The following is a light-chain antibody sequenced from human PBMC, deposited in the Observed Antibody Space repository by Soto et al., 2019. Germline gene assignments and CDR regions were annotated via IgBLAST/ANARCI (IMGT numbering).Light chain of an antibody. V-gene: IGKV1-39*01. J-gene: IGKJ2*01. CDR1: QRITTY. CDR2: TSG. Sequence: IHMTQSPSSLSASVGDRVTISCRASQRITTYLNWYQQKPGEAPKLLISTSGTLQRGVPSRFSGSGSGKDFTLTITSLQRADFATYFCQQTYSTPYTFGQGTQLEIK. CDR3: QQTYSTPYT.